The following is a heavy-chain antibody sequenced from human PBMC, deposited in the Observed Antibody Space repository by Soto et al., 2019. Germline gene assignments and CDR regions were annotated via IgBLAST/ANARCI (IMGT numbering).Heavy chain of an antibody. D-gene: IGHD3-3*01. CDR2: IYWDDDK. V-gene: IGHV2-5*02. CDR3: ARLSRITIFGVVTWFDP. J-gene: IGHJ5*02. Sequence: QITLKESGPTLVKPTQTLTLTCTFSGFSLSTSGVGVGWIRQPPGKALEWLALIYWDDDKRYSPSLKSRLTITKDTFKNQVVLIMTTMAPVDTATYYCARLSRITIFGVVTWFDPWGQGILVTVSS. CDR1: GFSLSTSGVG.